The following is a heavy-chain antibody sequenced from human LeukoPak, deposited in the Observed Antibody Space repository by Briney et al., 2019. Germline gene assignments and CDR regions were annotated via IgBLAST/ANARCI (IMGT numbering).Heavy chain of an antibody. CDR3: ARGGSYDRRAFDI. CDR2: IYSGGST. CDR1: GFTVSSNY. D-gene: IGHD3-10*02. V-gene: IGHV3-66*02. J-gene: IGHJ3*02. Sequence: GGSLRLSCAASGFTVSSNYMSWVRQVPGKGLEWVSVIYSGGSTYYADSVKGRFTISRDNSKNTLYLQMNSLRAEDTAVYYCARGGSYDRRAFDIWGQGTMVTVSS.